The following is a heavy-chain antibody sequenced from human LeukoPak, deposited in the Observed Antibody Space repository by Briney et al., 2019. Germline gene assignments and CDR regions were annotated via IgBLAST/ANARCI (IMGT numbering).Heavy chain of an antibody. J-gene: IGHJ4*02. V-gene: IGHV3-9*01. CDR2: ISWNSGSI. D-gene: IGHD3-3*01. CDR1: GFTFDEYA. Sequence: GGSLTLSCVASGFTFDEYAMHWVRQPPGKGLEWVSGISWNSGSIGYADSVKGRFTISRDNAKNSLYLQMNSLRAEDTALYYCAKAGFFDYFDYWGQGTLVTVSS. CDR3: AKAGFFDYFDY.